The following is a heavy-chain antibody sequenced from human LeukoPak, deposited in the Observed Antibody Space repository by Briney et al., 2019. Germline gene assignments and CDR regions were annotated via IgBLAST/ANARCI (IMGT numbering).Heavy chain of an antibody. CDR2: INPNSGGT. V-gene: IGHV1-2*02. J-gene: IGHJ4*02. CDR1: GYTFTGYY. Sequence: ASVKVSCKASGYTFTGYYMHWVRQAPGQGLEWMGWINPNSGGTNYAQKFQGRVTMTRDTSISTAYMEPSRLRSDDTAVYYCARESLKVVGATGYWGQGTLVTVSS. CDR3: ARESLKVVGATGY. D-gene: IGHD1-26*01.